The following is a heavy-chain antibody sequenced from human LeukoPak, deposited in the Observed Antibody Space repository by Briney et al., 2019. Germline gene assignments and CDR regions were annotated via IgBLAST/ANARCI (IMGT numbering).Heavy chain of an antibody. CDR2: MYHSGTT. V-gene: IGHV4-30-2*01. J-gene: IGHJ4*02. CDR3: VRGYYYDSSGYWVRAFDI. D-gene: IGHD3-22*01. Sequence: SQTLSLTCAVSGGSISSGGYSWSWIRQPPGKGLEWIGYMYHSGTTHYNPSLKSRVTISVDRSKNQFSLKLSSVTAADTAVYYCVRGYYYDSSGYWVRAFDIWGQGTLVTVSS. CDR1: GGSISSGGYS.